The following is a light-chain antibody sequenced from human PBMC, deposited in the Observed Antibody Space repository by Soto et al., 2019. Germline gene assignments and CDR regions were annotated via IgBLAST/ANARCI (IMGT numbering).Light chain of an antibody. CDR3: QQYYSTPWT. J-gene: IGKJ1*01. V-gene: IGKV4-1*01. Sequence: DIVMTQSPDSLAVSLGERATINCKSSQSVLYSSNNKNYIAWYHQKPGQPPKLLIYWASTRESGVPDRFSGSGSRTDFTLTISSLQAEDVAVYYCQQYYSTPWTFGQGTKVEIK. CDR1: QSVLYSSNNKNY. CDR2: WAS.